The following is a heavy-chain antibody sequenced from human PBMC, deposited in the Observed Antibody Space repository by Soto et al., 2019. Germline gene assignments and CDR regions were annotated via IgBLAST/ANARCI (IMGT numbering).Heavy chain of an antibody. V-gene: IGHV5-51*01. CDR1: GYSFTSYW. CDR2: IYPGDSDT. J-gene: IGHJ4*02. CDR3: ARRSSVVRGVIFFDY. Sequence: GESLKISCKGSGYSFTSYWIGWVRQMPGKGLEWMGIIYPGDSDTRYSPSFQGQVTISADKSISTAYLQWSSLKASDTAMYYCARRSSVVRGVIFFDYWGQGTLVTVSS. D-gene: IGHD3-10*01.